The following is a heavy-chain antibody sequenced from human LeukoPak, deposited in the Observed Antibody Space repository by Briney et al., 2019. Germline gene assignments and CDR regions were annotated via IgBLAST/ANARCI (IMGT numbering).Heavy chain of an antibody. CDR3: AKGGNQRHYGSGSYGPYYYYYMDV. Sequence: GGTLRLSCAASGFTFSSYGMSWVRQAPGKGLEWVSAISGSGGSTYYADSVKGRFTISRDNSKNTLYLQMTSLRAEDTAVYYCAKGGNQRHYGSGSYGPYYYYYMDVWGKGTTVTISS. D-gene: IGHD3-10*01. CDR1: GFTFSSYG. CDR2: ISGSGGST. J-gene: IGHJ6*03. V-gene: IGHV3-23*01.